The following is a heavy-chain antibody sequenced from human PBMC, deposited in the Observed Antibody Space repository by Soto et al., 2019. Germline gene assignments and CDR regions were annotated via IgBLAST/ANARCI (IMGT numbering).Heavy chain of an antibody. CDR3: ARGLGYYDSSGYFDY. V-gene: IGHV3-11*01. J-gene: IGHJ4*02. D-gene: IGHD3-22*01. CDR2: ISSSDTII. Sequence: PGGSLRLSCAASGFTFSDYYMSWIRQAPGKGLEWVSYISSSDTIISYADSVKGRFTISRDNAKNSLYLQMNSLRAEDTAVYYCARGLGYYDSSGYFDYWGQGTLVTVSS. CDR1: GFTFSDYY.